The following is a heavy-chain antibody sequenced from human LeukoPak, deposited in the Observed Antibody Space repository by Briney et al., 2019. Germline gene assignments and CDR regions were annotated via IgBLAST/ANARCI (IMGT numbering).Heavy chain of an antibody. Sequence: GGSLRLSCAASGFTFSSYGMHWVRQAPGKGLEWVAFIRYDGSNKYYADSVKGRFTISRDNSKNTLYLQMNSLRAEDTAVYYRARDPGYYDSSGYPTPIDYWGQGTLVTVSS. CDR3: ARDPGYYDSSGYPTPIDY. V-gene: IGHV3-30*02. J-gene: IGHJ4*02. D-gene: IGHD3-22*01. CDR2: IRYDGSNK. CDR1: GFTFSSYG.